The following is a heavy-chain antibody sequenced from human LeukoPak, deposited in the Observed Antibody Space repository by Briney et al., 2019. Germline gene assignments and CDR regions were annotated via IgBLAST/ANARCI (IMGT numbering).Heavy chain of an antibody. V-gene: IGHV4-59*01. J-gene: IGHJ3*02. CDR2: IYYSGST. CDR3: ARGLYYYDSSGFPGAFDI. D-gene: IGHD3-22*01. Sequence: SETLSLTCTVSGGSISSYYWSWIRQPPGKGLEWIGYIYYSGSTNYNPSLKSRVPISVDTSKNQFSLKLSSVTAADTAVYYCARGLYYYDSSGFPGAFDIWGQGTMVTVSS. CDR1: GGSISSYY.